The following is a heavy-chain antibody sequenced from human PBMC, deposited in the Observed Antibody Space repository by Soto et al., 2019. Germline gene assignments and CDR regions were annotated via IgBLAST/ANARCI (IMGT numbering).Heavy chain of an antibody. J-gene: IGHJ4*02. CDR3: ARDPYGIAAAG. D-gene: IGHD6-13*01. V-gene: IGHV3-66*01. Sequence: ESGGGLVQPGGSLRLSCAASGFTVSSNYMSWVRQAPGKGLEWVSVIYSGGSTYYADSVKGRFTISRDNSKNTLYLQMNSLRAEDTAVYYCARDPYGIAAAGWGQGTLVTVSS. CDR2: IYSGGST. CDR1: GFTVSSNY.